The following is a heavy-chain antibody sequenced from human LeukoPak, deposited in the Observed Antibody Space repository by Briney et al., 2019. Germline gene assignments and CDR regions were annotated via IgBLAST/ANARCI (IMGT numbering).Heavy chain of an antibody. V-gene: IGHV5-10-1*01. CDR3: ARIEQSSIDPYYYGMGV. J-gene: IGHJ6*02. CDR1: GYSFTSYW. Sequence: GESLKISCKGSGYSFTSYWISWVRQMPGKGLEWMGRIDPSDSYTNYSPSFQGHVTISADKSISTAYLQWSSLKASDTAMYYCARIEQSSIDPYYYGMGVWGQGTTVTVSS. CDR2: IDPSDSYT. D-gene: IGHD6-13*01.